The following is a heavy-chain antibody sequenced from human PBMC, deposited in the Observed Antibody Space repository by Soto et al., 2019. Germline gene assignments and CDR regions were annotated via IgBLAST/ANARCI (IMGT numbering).Heavy chain of an antibody. CDR3: DRVPGYRSGWYGGFDY. Sequence: GGSLRLSCAASGFTFSSYEMNWVRQAPGKGLEWVSYISSSGSTIYYADSVKGRFTISRDNAKNSLYLQMNSLRAEETAVYYCDRVPGYRSGWYGGFDYWGQGTLVTVSS. J-gene: IGHJ4*02. D-gene: IGHD6-19*01. CDR1: GFTFSSYE. V-gene: IGHV3-48*03. CDR2: ISSSGSTI.